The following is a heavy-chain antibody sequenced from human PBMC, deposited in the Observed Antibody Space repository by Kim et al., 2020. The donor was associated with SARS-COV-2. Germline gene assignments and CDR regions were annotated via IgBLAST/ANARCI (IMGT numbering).Heavy chain of an antibody. CDR1: GFTFSSYW. Sequence: GGSLRLSCAASGFTFSSYWMSWVRQAPGKGLEWVANIKQDGSEKYYVDSVKGRFTISRDNAKNSLYLQMNSLRAEDTAVYYCARDLPPGRIQLWLSWGQGTLVTVSS. J-gene: IGHJ5*02. CDR3: ARDLPPGRIQLWLS. D-gene: IGHD5-18*01. V-gene: IGHV3-7*01. CDR2: IKQDGSEK.